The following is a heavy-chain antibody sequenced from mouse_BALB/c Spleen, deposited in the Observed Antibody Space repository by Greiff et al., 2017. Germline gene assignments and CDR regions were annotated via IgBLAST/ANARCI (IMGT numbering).Heavy chain of an antibody. V-gene: IGHV4-1*02. CDR2: INPDSSTI. D-gene: IGHD2-2*01. CDR1: GFDFSRYW. J-gene: IGHJ3*01. Sequence: EVKLMESGGGLVQPGGSLKLSCAASGFDFSRYWMSWVRQAPGKGLEWIGEINPDSSTINYTPSLKDKFIISRDNANNTLYLQMSKVRSEDTALYYCASNGYDRDGFAYWGQGTLVTVSA. CDR3: ASNGYDRDGFAY.